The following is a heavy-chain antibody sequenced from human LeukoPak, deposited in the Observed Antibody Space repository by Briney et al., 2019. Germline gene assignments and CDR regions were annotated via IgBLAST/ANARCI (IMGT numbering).Heavy chain of an antibody. V-gene: IGHV3-33*01. CDR1: GFTFSSYG. CDR2: IWYDGSNK. J-gene: IGHJ4*02. CDR3: VWDYYDSSGYYPFDY. D-gene: IGHD3-22*01. Sequence: GGSLRLSCAASGFTFSSYGMHWVRQAPGKGLEWVAVIWYDGSNKYYADSVKGRFTISRDNSKNTLYLQMNSLRAEDTAVYYCVWDYYDSSGYYPFDYWGQGTLVTVSS.